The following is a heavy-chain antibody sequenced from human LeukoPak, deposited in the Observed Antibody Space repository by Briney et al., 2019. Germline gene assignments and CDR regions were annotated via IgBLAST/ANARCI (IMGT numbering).Heavy chain of an antibody. CDR1: GFTFSSYS. Sequence: GGSLRLSCAASGFTFSSYSMNWVRQAPGKGLEWVSSISSSSSYIYYADSVKGRFTISRDNAKNSLYLQMNSLRAEDTAVYYCARDRFASLAEWELQAFDAFDIWGQGTMVTVSS. CDR3: ARDRFASLAEWELQAFDAFDI. D-gene: IGHD1-26*01. V-gene: IGHV3-21*01. J-gene: IGHJ3*02. CDR2: ISSSSSYI.